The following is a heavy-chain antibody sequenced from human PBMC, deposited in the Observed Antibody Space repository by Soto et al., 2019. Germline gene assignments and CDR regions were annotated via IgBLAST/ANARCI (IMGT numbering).Heavy chain of an antibody. J-gene: IGHJ3*02. CDR2: ISSSSSSYI. CDR3: ARGVRKTYYYDSSGYSPAAFDI. D-gene: IGHD3-22*01. V-gene: IGHV3-21*01. Sequence: GGSLRLSVAASGFTFSGYSLNWVRQAPGKGLEWVSSISSSSSSYIYYADSVKGRFTISRDNAKNSLYLQMNSLRAEDTAVYYCARGVRKTYYYDSSGYSPAAFDIWGQGTMVTVSS. CDR1: GFTFSGYS.